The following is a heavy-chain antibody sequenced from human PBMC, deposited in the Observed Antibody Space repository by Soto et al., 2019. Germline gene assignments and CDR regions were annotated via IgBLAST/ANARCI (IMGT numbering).Heavy chain of an antibody. Sequence: QVQLQESGPGLVKPSGTLSLTCAVSGGSISSSNWWSWVRQPPGKGLEWIGEIYHSGSTNYNPSLKRRVTISVDKSKSQFSLKLSSVSAEDPAVYYCARPYGDYVPDACDIWGQGTMVTVSS. CDR1: GGSISSSNW. CDR3: ARPYGDYVPDACDI. CDR2: IYHSGST. V-gene: IGHV4-4*02. J-gene: IGHJ3*02. D-gene: IGHD4-17*01.